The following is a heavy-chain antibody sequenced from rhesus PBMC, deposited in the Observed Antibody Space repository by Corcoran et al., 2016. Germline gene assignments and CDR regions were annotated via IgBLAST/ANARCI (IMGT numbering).Heavy chain of an antibody. V-gene: IGHV4-127*01. J-gene: IGHJ4*01. CDR2: SSYSGSS. CDR1: GYSISSGYG. Sequence: QVQLQESGPGLVKPSETLSLTCAVSGYSISSGYGWSWLRQPPGKGLGLIGYSSYSGSSYYTPSFKSRVTISIDTSNNQFSLKLSSVTAADTAVYYCARDGRVVDYFDYWGQGVLVTVSS. CDR3: ARDGRVVDYFDY. D-gene: IGHD2-39*01.